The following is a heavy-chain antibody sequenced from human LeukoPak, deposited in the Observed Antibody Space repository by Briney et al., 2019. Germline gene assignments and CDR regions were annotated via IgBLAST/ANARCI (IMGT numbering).Heavy chain of an antibody. CDR1: GFTFSNYA. J-gene: IGHJ3*02. D-gene: IGHD7-27*01. Sequence: GGSLRLSCAASGFTFSNYAMSWVRQAPGKGLEWVSAVSGNGVSTYYADSVKGRFTISRDNSKNTLYLQMNSLRAEDTAVYYCAKGAGALIAFDIWGQGTMVTVSS. CDR3: AKGAGALIAFDI. V-gene: IGHV3-23*01. CDR2: VSGNGVST.